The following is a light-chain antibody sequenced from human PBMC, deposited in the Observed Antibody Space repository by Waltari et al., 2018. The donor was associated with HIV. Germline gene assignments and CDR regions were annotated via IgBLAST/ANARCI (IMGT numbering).Light chain of an antibody. CDR3: SSYTSGTTYIL. J-gene: IGLJ2*01. CDR1: SSDVGGYKY. Sequence: QSALTQPASVSGSPGQSITISCTETSSDVGGYKYVSWYQQHPDKAPKLMIYDVSKRPSGVSNRFSGSKSDNTASLTISGLQVEDEADYYCSSYTSGTTYILFGGGTTLTVL. CDR2: DVS. V-gene: IGLV2-14*01.